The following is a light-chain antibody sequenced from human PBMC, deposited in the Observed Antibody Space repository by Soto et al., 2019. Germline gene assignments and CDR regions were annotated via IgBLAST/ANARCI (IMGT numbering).Light chain of an antibody. V-gene: IGKV2-28*01. J-gene: IGKJ4*01. Sequence: DVVMTQSPLSLPVTPGEPASISCRSSQSLLHSNGNTYLDWYLQKPGQSPQLLIYLGSNRASGVPARLSGSGSGTDFTLKISRVEAEDVGVYYCMQALQTPFTFGGGTKVEIK. CDR3: MQALQTPFT. CDR1: QSLLHSNGNTY. CDR2: LGS.